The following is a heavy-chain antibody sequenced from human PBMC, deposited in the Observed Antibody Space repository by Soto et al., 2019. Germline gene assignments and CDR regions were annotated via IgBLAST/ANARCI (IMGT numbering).Heavy chain of an antibody. V-gene: IGHV4-4*02. Sequence: QVQLQESGPGLVKPSGTLSLTCAVSGGSITSSHWWSWVRQPPGKGLEGIGEIYHSGSANYKPSLKSRVTISVDKSKNQFSLNVSSVTAADTAVYYCARRTPGSGWYPMFDYWGQGTLVTVPS. D-gene: IGHD6-19*01. CDR3: ARRTPGSGWYPMFDY. CDR2: IYHSGSA. J-gene: IGHJ4*02. CDR1: GGSITSSHW.